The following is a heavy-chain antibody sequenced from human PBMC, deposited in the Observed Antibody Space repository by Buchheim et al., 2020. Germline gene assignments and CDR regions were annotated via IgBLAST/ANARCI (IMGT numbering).Heavy chain of an antibody. D-gene: IGHD3-16*01. CDR3: ARAPRGVWGSGGWSTSLGFDY. Sequence: QVQLQESGPGLVKPSQTLSLPCTVSGGSISSGGYYWSWIRQHPGKGLEWIGYIYYSGSTYYNPSLKSRVTISVDTSKNQFSLKLSSVTAADTAVYYCARAPRGVWGSGGWSTSLGFDYWGQGTL. V-gene: IGHV4-31*03. CDR1: GGSISSGGYY. CDR2: IYYSGST. J-gene: IGHJ4*02.